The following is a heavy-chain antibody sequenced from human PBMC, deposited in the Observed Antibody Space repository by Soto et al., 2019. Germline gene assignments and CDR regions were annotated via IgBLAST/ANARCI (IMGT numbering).Heavy chain of an antibody. J-gene: IGHJ4*02. Sequence: PSETLSLTCTVSGDSITGSYWSWIRQPPGKTLEWIGYIYHSGTTTYNPSLKSRVSISVDTSKNQFSLRLTSVIAADTAVYYCAGDMPYSAWSPSGCYYLGQGILVTVSS. V-gene: IGHV4-59*01. CDR3: AGDMPYSAWSPSGCYY. D-gene: IGHD3-3*01. CDR1: GDSITGSY. CDR2: IYHSGTT.